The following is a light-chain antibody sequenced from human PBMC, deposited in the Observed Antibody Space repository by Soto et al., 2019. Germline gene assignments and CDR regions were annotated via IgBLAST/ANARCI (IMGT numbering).Light chain of an antibody. CDR1: YSNIGIND. J-gene: IGLJ3*02. CDR3: AAWDDSLNGPA. Sequence: QPVLTQPPSASGNPGQRVTVSCSGTYSNIGINDVHWYRQLSGTAPQILIYDTSQRATGVPDRFSGSRSGTSASLVISGLQTEDEADYHCAAWDDSLNGPAFGGGTKLTVL. CDR2: DTS. V-gene: IGLV1-44*01.